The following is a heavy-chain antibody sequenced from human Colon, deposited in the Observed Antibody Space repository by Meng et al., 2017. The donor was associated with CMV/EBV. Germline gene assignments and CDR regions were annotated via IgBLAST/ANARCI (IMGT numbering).Heavy chain of an antibody. CDR1: GFNFSHYT. CDR2: ISSSGAYI. D-gene: IGHD1-26*01. J-gene: IGHJ4*02. Sequence: GGSLRLSCAASGFNFSHYTISWVRQAPGKGLEWISSISSSGAYIYYADSLQGRFTISRDNAKSFVFRQMSSLRAEDTAMYFCVRGSGLSGSFPGYWGQGTLVTVSS. CDR3: VRGSGLSGSFPGY. V-gene: IGHV3-21*04.